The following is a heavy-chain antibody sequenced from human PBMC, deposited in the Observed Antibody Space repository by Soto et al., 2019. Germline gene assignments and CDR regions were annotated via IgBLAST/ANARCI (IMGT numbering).Heavy chain of an antibody. V-gene: IGHV3-48*01. D-gene: IGHD2-15*01. CDR3: ARGRGYCSGGSCFQADYMDV. Sequence: PGGSLRLSCAASGFTFSSYSMNWVRQAPGKGLEWVSYISSSSSTIYYADSVKGRFTISRDNAKNSLYLQMNSLRAEDTAVYYCARGRGYCSGGSCFQADYMDVWGKGTTVTRLL. CDR1: GFTFSSYS. CDR2: ISSSSSTI. J-gene: IGHJ6*03.